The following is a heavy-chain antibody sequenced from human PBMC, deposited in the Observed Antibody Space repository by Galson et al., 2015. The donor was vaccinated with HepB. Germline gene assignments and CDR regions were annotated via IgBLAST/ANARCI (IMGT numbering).Heavy chain of an antibody. Sequence: SLRLSCAASRFTFSDYYMTWIRQAPGKGLEWLSYISGGATYTNYADSVKGRFTISRGNAKNSLYLHMRSLRDDDTAVYYCARVAHSDYGDHAHFDYWGQGTLVTVSS. J-gene: IGHJ4*02. D-gene: IGHD4-17*01. CDR1: RFTFSDYY. V-gene: IGHV3-11*06. CDR2: ISGGATYT. CDR3: ARVAHSDYGDHAHFDY.